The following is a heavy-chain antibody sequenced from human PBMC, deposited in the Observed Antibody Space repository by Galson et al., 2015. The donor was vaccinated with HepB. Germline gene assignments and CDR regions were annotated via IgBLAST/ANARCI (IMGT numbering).Heavy chain of an antibody. V-gene: IGHV3-30*04. J-gene: IGHJ6*02. CDR3: ARVPPLPGYYGMDV. D-gene: IGHD3-10*01. Sequence: SLRLSCAASGFTFSSYAMHWVRQAPGKGLEWVAVISYDGSNKYYADSVKGRFTISRDNSKNTLYLQMNSLRAEDTAVYYCARVPPLPGYYGMDVWGQGTTVTVSS. CDR1: GFTFSSYA. CDR2: ISYDGSNK.